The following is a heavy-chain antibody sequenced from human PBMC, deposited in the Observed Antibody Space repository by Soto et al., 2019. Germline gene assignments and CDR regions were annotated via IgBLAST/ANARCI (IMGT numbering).Heavy chain of an antibody. CDR2: ISYDGSKK. CDR1: GFTFNSYG. Sequence: PGGALRLSCAACGFTFNSYGMHWGRQAPDKGQERVAVISYDGSKKYYADSVKGRITISKDNTKNTLYLQMNNTRAEDTAVYYYPNDLDPYYYDSRGYYPHGIDVWGRGPTVTVSS. D-gene: IGHD3-22*01. J-gene: IGHJ6*02. CDR3: PNDLDPYYYDSRGYYPHGIDV. V-gene: IGHV3-30*18.